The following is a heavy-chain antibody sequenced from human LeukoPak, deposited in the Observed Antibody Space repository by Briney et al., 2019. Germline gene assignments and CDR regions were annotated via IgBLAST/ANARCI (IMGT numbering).Heavy chain of an antibody. D-gene: IGHD3-22*01. V-gene: IGHV1-46*01. CDR1: GYTFTSYY. CDR2: INHSGGST. J-gene: IGHJ4*02. CDR3: ARDRPGTMTVVGPLDY. Sequence: ASVKVSCKASGYTFTSYYMHWVRQAPGQGLEWMGIINHSGGSTSYAQKFQGRVTMTRDTSTSTVYMELSSLRSEDTAVYYCARDRPGTMTVVGPLDYWGQGTLHAVSS.